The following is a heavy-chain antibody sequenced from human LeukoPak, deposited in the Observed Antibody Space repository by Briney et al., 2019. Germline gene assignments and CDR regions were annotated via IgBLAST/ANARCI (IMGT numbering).Heavy chain of an antibody. CDR1: GFSFDVHA. CDR2: IGGPAET. Sequence: PGGSLRLFCAASGFSFDVHAMTWVRQAPGKGPEWVATIGGPAETFYADCVRDRFTISRDNSRYTLYLQMNRQRAEDSALYYCAKDWTSHNGVYDCLDFWGQGTQVTVSS. J-gene: IGHJ4*02. D-gene: IGHD3-16*01. CDR3: AKDWTSHNGVYDCLDF. V-gene: IGHV3-23*01.